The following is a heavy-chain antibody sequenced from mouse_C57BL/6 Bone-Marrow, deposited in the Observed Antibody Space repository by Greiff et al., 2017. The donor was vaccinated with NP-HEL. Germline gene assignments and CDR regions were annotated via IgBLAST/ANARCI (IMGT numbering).Heavy chain of an antibody. Sequence: QVQLQQPGAELVKPGASVKVSCKASAYTFTSYWMPWVKQRPGQGLEWIGRIHPSDGDTNYNQKFKGKATLTVDKSSSTAYMQLSSLTSEDSAVYYCARGGWYYFDYWGQGTTLTVSS. V-gene: IGHV1-74*01. CDR1: AYTFTSYW. D-gene: IGHD3-3*01. CDR2: IHPSDGDT. J-gene: IGHJ2*01. CDR3: ARGGWYYFDY.